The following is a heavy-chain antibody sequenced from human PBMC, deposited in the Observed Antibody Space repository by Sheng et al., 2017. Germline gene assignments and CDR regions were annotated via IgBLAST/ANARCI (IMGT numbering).Heavy chain of an antibody. D-gene: IGHD3-16*01. CDR1: GGSFSGYY. V-gene: IGHV4-34*01. CDR3: ARGDVRFGLTY. J-gene: IGHJ4*02. CDR2: VNHSGST. Sequence: QVQLQQWGAGLLKPSETLSLTCAVYGGSFSGYYWSWIRQPPREGAWSGLGKVNHSGSTNYNPSLKSRVTISVDTSKNQFSLKLSSVTAADTAVYYCARGDVRFGLTYWGQGTLVTVSS.